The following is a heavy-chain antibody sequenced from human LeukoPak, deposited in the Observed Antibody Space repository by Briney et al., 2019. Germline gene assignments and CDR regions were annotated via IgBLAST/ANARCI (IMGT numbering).Heavy chain of an antibody. Sequence: ASVKVSCKASGYTFTGYYMHWVRQAPGQGLEWMGWINPNSGGTNYAQKFQGRVTMTRDTSISTAYMGLSRLRSDDTAVYYCAREPIAHIAVAGTIDYWGQGALVTVSS. J-gene: IGHJ4*02. D-gene: IGHD6-19*01. CDR3: AREPIAHIAVAGTIDY. CDR2: INPNSGGT. V-gene: IGHV1-2*02. CDR1: GYTFTGYY.